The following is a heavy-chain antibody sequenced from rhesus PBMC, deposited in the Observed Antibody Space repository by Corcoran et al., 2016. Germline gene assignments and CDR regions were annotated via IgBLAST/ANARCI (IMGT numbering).Heavy chain of an antibody. D-gene: IGHD1-26*01. CDR1: GGSISGYW. J-gene: IGHJ4*01. CDR3: ARLITDFDY. V-gene: IGHV4-160*01. CDR2: IDSSGTT. Sequence: QLQLQESGPGLVKPSETLSLTCAVSGGSISGYWWSWIRQPPGKGLEWIGRIDSSGTTDYHPSLKSRVTISRDTSKNQFSLKLSSVTAADTAVYYCARLITDFDYWGQGVLVTVSS.